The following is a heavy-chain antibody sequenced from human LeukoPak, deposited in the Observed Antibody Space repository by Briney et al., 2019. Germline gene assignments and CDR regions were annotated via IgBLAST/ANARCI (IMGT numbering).Heavy chain of an antibody. CDR3: ARVSSPTGIAAAARTYYFDN. J-gene: IGHJ4*02. Sequence: SETLSLTCAVYGGSFSGYYWSWIRQPPGEGLEWIGEINHSENTNYNPSLKSRVTISVDTSKNQFSLKLSSVTAADTAVYYCARVSSPTGIAAAARTYYFDNWGQGTLVTVSS. CDR1: GGSFSGYY. D-gene: IGHD6-13*01. CDR2: INHSENT. V-gene: IGHV4-34*01.